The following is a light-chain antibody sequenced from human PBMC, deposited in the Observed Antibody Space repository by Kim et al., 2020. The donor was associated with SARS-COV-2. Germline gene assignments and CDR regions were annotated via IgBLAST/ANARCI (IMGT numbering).Light chain of an antibody. CDR1: SSDVGGYNY. CDR3: CSYAGTYTWV. CDR2: DVN. Sequence: QSALTQPRSVSGSPGQSVTISCTGTSSDVGGYNYVSWYVQQPGKAPKLMIYDVNKRPSEVPDRFSGSKSGNTASLTISGLQAEDEADYYCCSYAGTYTWVFGGGTKVTV. J-gene: IGLJ3*02. V-gene: IGLV2-11*01.